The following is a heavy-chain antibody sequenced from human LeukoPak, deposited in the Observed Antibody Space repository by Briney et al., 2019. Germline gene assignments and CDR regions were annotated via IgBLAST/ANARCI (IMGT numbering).Heavy chain of an antibody. CDR1: GYTFTSYD. CDR3: ARGFVPRYYDFWSGSVHWFDP. V-gene: IGHV1-8*01. D-gene: IGHD3-3*01. J-gene: IGHJ5*02. CDR2: TNPNSGNT. Sequence: GASVKVSCKASGYTFTSYDINWVRQATGQGLEWMGWTNPNSGNTGYAQKFQGRVTMTRNTSISTAYMELSSLRSEDTAVYYCARGFVPRYYDFWSGSVHWFDPWGQGTLVTASS.